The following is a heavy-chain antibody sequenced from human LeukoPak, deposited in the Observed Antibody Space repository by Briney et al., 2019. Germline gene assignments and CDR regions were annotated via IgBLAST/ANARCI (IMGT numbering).Heavy chain of an antibody. Sequence: GESLKISRKGSGYSFTSYWIGWVRQMPGKGLEWMGIIYPGDSDTRYSPSFQGQVTISADKSISTAYLQWSGLKASDTAMYYCARHGSYCSSTSCYSFGWFDPWGQGTLVTVSS. CDR3: ARHGSYCSSTSCYSFGWFDP. J-gene: IGHJ5*02. CDR2: IYPGDSDT. CDR1: GYSFTSYW. D-gene: IGHD2-2*02. V-gene: IGHV5-51*01.